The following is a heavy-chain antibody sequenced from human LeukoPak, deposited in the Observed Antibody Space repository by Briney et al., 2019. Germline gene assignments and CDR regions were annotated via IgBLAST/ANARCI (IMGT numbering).Heavy chain of an antibody. CDR1: GFTFSDYW. CDR3: ARDSGIGAFDI. Sequence: PGGSLRLSCVTSGFTFSDYWMNCVRRAPGKGLVRVANIQQEGSEKHYVDSVKGRFTISRDNAKNSLYRQMNSLRAEDTAVYYCARDSGIGAFDIWGQGTIVTVSS. J-gene: IGHJ3*02. CDR2: IQQEGSEK. D-gene: IGHD2-15*01. V-gene: IGHV3-7*01.